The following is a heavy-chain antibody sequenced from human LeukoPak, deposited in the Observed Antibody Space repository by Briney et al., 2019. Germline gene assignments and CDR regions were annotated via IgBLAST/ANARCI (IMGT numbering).Heavy chain of an antibody. CDR3: AKGSTEAVN. Sequence: GGSLRLSCAASGFTFSSYVMTSVRQAPGKGLEWVSSISGSGGSTYYADTVKGRFTISRDNSKNTLSLQMNSLRAEDTAIYYCAKGSTEAVNWGQGTLVTVSS. D-gene: IGHD4-17*01. CDR2: ISGSGGST. J-gene: IGHJ4*02. V-gene: IGHV3-23*01. CDR1: GFTFSSYV.